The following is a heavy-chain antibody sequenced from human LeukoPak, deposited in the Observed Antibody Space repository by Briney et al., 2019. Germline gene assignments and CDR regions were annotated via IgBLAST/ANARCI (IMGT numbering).Heavy chain of an antibody. V-gene: IGHV1-2*02. CDR2: VNPRNGGT. J-gene: IGHJ6*03. D-gene: IGHD3-10*01. CDR3: ATGAQYGLWGVPYFYYMHV. Sequence: VASVKVSCKASGYAFTSYGISWVRQAPGHGLEWMGWVNPRNGGTHSAQKFQGRLSMTGDTSTTTAYMELSGLTSDDTAVYYCATGAQYGLWGVPYFYYMHVWGKGTTVTVSS. CDR1: GYAFTSYG.